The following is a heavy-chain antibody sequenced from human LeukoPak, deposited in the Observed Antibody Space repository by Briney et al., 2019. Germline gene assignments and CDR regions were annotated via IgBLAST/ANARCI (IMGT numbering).Heavy chain of an antibody. CDR3: ARDQGPGGPFDY. CDR1: GGPFSDHY. D-gene: IGHD3-16*01. Sequence: PSETLSLTCAVYGGPFSDHYWSWIRQSPGKGLEWIGEVNHSGSTNYNLSLKSRVTISVDTSKNQFSLKLSSVTAADTAVYYCARDQGPGGPFDYWGQGTLVTVSS. V-gene: IGHV4-34*01. CDR2: VNHSGST. J-gene: IGHJ4*02.